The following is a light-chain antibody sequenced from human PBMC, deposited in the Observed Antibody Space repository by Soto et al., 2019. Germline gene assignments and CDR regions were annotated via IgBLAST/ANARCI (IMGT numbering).Light chain of an antibody. CDR1: RSIGNN. J-gene: IGKJ5*01. CDR3: QQSFSPHIA. CDR2: AAS. Sequence: EIQVTQSPTSLSASVGDRVTITCRASRSIGNNLHWYQQRPGKAPQLLIYAASSLQSGVPSRFSGSTSGTDFTLTINGLQPEYFATYYCQQSFSPHIAFGQGTRL. V-gene: IGKV1-39*01.